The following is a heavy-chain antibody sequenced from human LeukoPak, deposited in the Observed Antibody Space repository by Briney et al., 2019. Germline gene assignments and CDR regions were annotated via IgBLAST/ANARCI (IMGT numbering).Heavy chain of an antibody. J-gene: IGHJ4*02. CDR1: GGSISTYY. CDR3: ARNRDGYNSFDY. Sequence: PSETLSLTCTVSGGSISTYYWSWIRQPPGKGLEWIGYIYYSGSTNYNPSLESRVTMSVDTSKNQFSRKLTSVTAADTAVYYCARNRDGYNSFDYWGQGTLVTVSS. V-gene: IGHV4-59*08. D-gene: IGHD5-24*01. CDR2: IYYSGST.